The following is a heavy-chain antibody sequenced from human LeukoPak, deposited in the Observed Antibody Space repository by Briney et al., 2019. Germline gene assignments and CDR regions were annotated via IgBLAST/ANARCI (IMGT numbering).Heavy chain of an antibody. CDR1: GGSISSSNW. V-gene: IGHV4-4*02. D-gene: IGHD6-13*01. J-gene: IGHJ4*02. CDR3: ARGLGIAAAGITIGYYFDY. Sequence: SETLSLTCAVSGGSISSSNWWSWVRQPPGKGLEWIGEIYHSGSTNYNPSLKSQVTISVDTSKNQFSLKLSSVTAADTAVYYCARGLGIAAAGITIGYYFDYWGQGTLVTVSS. CDR2: IYHSGST.